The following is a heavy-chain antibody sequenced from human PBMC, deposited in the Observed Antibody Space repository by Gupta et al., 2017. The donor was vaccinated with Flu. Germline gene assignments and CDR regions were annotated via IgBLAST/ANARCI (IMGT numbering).Heavy chain of an antibody. D-gene: IGHD3-3*01. Sequence: LEWIGEINHSGSTNYNPSLKSRVTISVDTSKNQFSLKLSSVTAADTAVYYCAREYYDFWSGYYGSYYYYMDVWGKGTTVTVSS. CDR2: INHSGST. CDR3: AREYYDFWSGYYGSYYYYMDV. V-gene: IGHV4-34*01. J-gene: IGHJ6*03.